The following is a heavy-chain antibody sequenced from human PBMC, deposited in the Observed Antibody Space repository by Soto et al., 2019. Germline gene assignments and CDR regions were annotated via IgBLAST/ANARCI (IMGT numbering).Heavy chain of an antibody. D-gene: IGHD6-19*01. J-gene: IGHJ4*02. Sequence: EVQLLESGGGLVQPGGSLRLSCAASGFTFSSYAMRWVRQAPGKGLEWVSAISGSGGSTYYADSVKGRFTISRDNSKNTLYLQMNSLRAGDTAVYYCASRGSGGYYDYGGQGTLVTVAS. CDR1: GFTFSSYA. V-gene: IGHV3-23*01. CDR3: ASRGSGGYYDY. CDR2: ISGSGGST.